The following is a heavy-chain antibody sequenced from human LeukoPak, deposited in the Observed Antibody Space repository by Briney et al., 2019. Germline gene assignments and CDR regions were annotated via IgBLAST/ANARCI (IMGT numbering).Heavy chain of an antibody. J-gene: IGHJ4*02. D-gene: IGHD6-13*01. Sequence: SETLSLTCAVYGGSFSGYYWSWIRQPPGKGLEWTGEINHSGSTNYNPSLKSRVTISVDKSKNQFSLKLSSVTAADTAVYYCAREGVSRSSRPRERGRIDYWGQGTLVTVSS. CDR1: GGSFSGYY. V-gene: IGHV4-34*01. CDR2: INHSGST. CDR3: AREGVSRSSRPRERGRIDY.